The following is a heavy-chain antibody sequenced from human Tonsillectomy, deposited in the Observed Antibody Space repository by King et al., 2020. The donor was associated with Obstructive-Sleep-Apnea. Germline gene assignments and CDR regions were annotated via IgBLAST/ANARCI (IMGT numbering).Heavy chain of an antibody. CDR3: AKAPRGPYYDSWDNWFDP. D-gene: IGHD3-9*01. J-gene: IGHJ5*02. V-gene: IGHV3-9*01. CDR2: ISWNSGSI. Sequence: VQLVESGGGLVQPARSLRLSCAASGFTFDDYAMHWVRQAPGKGLEWVSGISWNSGSIGYADSVKGRFTISRDNAKNSLYLQMNSLRAEDTALYYCAKAPRGPYYDSWDNWFDPWGQGTLVTVSS. CDR1: GFTFDDYA.